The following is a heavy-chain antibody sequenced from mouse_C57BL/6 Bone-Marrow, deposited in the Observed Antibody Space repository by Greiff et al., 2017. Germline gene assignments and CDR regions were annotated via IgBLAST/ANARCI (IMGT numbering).Heavy chain of an antibody. J-gene: IGHJ2*01. V-gene: IGHV14-4*01. CDR2: IDPENGDT. CDR3: TTHDGYSYYFDY. Sequence: VHVKQSGAELVRPGASVKLSCTASGFNIKDDYMHWVKQRPEQGLEWIGWIDPENGDTEYASKFQGKATITADTSSNTAYLQLSSLTSEDTAVYYCTTHDGYSYYFDYWGQGTTLTVSS. D-gene: IGHD2-3*01. CDR1: GFNIKDDY.